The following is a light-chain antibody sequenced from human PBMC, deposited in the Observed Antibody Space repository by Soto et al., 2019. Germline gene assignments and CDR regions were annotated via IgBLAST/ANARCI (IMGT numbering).Light chain of an antibody. CDR2: DAS. CDR1: QSVNSA. CDR3: QQRSNWSLS. V-gene: IGKV3-11*01. J-gene: IGKJ4*01. Sequence: EIVLTQSPATLSLSPGERATLSCRASQSVNSALAWYQQKPGQAPRLLIFDASHRATGIPARFSGSGSGTDFTLTISSLEPEDFAVYYCQQRSNWSLSFGGGTKVEI.